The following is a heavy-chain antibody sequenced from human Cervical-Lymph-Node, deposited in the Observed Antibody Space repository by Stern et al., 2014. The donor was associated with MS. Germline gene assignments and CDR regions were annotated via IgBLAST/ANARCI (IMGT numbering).Heavy chain of an antibody. V-gene: IGHV4-31*03. CDR1: GGSISSGGYF. CDR3: ARKGAIVPAAIENWFDS. Sequence: QVQLQESGPGLVKPSQTLSLTCTVSGGSISSGGYFWSWIRQHPGKGLEWIGYIYHSGSTYYNPSLKSRVTISVDPSKNQFPLNLPSVTAADTAVYYCARKGAIVPAAIENWFDSWGQGTLVTVSS. CDR2: IYHSGST. D-gene: IGHD2-2*01. J-gene: IGHJ5*01.